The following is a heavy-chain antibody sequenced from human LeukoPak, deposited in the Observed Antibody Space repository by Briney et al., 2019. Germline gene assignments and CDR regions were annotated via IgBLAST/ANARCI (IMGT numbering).Heavy chain of an antibody. V-gene: IGHV1-18*01. CDR1: GYIFSNYG. CDR2: ITTDNGNT. Sequence: ASVKVSCKASGYIFSNYGITWVRQAPGQGLEWMGWITTDNGNTNYAQNLQGRVTMTTDTSTSTAYMELRSLRSDDTAVYYCARGRGSTSRYWGQGTLVTVSS. CDR3: ARGRGSTSRY. D-gene: IGHD5-12*01. J-gene: IGHJ4*02.